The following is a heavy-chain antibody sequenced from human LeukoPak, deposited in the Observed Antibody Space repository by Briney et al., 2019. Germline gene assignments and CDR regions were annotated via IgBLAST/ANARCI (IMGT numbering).Heavy chain of an antibody. V-gene: IGHV4-4*02. D-gene: IGHD3-10*01. CDR1: GGSIGSSNW. CDR2: ISHSGSS. CDR3: AMVRGRWEDAFDI. J-gene: IGHJ3*02. Sequence: SETLSLTCAVSGGSIGSSNWWSWVRQPPGKGLEWIGEISHSGSSNYNPSVKSRMTISVDTSKNQFSLKLSSVTAADTAVYYCAMVRGRWEDAFDIWGQGTMVTVSS.